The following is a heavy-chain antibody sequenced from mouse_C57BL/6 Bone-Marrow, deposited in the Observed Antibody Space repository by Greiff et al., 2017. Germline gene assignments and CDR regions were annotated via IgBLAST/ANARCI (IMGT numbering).Heavy chain of an antibody. CDR3: TSSLIYYGTNY. D-gene: IGHD1-1*01. CDR2: IDPEDGET. V-gene: IGHV14-2*01. Sequence: VQLQQSGAELVKPGASVKLSCTASGFNIKDYYIHWVKQRTEQGLEWIGRIDPEDGETKYAPKFQDKATITADTSSNTAYLQLSSLTSEDAAVYYCTSSLIYYGTNYWGKGTTLTVSS. CDR1: GFNIKDYY. J-gene: IGHJ2*01.